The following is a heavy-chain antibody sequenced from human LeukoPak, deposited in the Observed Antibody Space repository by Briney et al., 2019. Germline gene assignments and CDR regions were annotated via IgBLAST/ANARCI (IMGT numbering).Heavy chain of an antibody. CDR3: GRGNCSTSSCYTLDYYYGMDV. D-gene: IGHD2-2*02. CDR1: GGTFSNYA. Sequence: GASVTVSCKASGGTFSNYAVDWVRQSPGQGLEWMGGIIPIFATANYAQKFQDRVTITADESTGTAYVELSSLRSEDSAVYYCGRGNCSTSSCYTLDYYYGMDVWGQGTTVTVSS. V-gene: IGHV1-69*13. J-gene: IGHJ6*02. CDR2: IIPIFATA.